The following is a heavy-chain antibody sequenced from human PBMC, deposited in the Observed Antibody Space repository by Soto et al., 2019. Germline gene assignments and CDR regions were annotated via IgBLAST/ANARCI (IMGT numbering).Heavy chain of an antibody. CDR1: GYTFTNYY. V-gene: IGHV1-46*01. Sequence: QVQLVQSGAEVKKPGSSVKVSCKASGYTFTNYYIHWVRQDPGQGLEWMGIINPGGGSATYAQKFQSRVTMTRDTSTSTVYMDLRSLRAEDTAMYFCARVGNYYGSGTPRPHYDYAMDVW. D-gene: IGHD3-10*01. J-gene: IGHJ6*01. CDR2: INPGGGSA. CDR3: ARVGNYYGSGTPRPHYDYAMDV.